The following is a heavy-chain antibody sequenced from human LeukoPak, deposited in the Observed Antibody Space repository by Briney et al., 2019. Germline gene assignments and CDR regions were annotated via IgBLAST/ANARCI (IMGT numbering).Heavy chain of an antibody. J-gene: IGHJ4*02. CDR3: ERDRVIFGVVIRVFDY. CDR2: ISSSSSTI. V-gene: IGHV3-48*02. D-gene: IGHD3-3*01. Sequence: GGSLRLSRAASGFTLSSDSTNWVRQAPGKGLEWVSYISSSSSTISYADSAKGRFTISRDNAKNSLDLQMNSLRDEDTAVYYCERDRVIFGVVIRVFDYWGQGTLVTVSS. CDR1: GFTLSSDS.